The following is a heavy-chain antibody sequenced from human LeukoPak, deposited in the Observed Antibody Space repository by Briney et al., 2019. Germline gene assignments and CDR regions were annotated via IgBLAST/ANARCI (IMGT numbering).Heavy chain of an antibody. CDR1: GFTFSSYW. CDR2: IKQDGSEK. D-gene: IGHD4-17*01. J-gene: IGHJ4*02. V-gene: IGHV3-7*03. Sequence: GGSLRLSCAASGFTFSSYWMSWVRQAPGKGLEWVANIKQDGSEKYYVDSVKGRFTISRDNAKNSLYLQMNSLRAEDTAVYYCAKHRENFGDSCLDDYWGQGTLVTVSS. CDR3: AKHRENFGDSCLDDY.